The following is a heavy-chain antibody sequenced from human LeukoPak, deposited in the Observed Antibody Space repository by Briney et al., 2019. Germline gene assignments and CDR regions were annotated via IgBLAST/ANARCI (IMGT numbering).Heavy chain of an antibody. J-gene: IGHJ4*02. D-gene: IGHD6-19*01. V-gene: IGHV3-23*01. CDR1: GFTFSSYA. CDR2: ISGSGGST. CDR3: AKDRAYSSGLYYFDY. Sequence: PGGSLRLSCAASGFTFSSYAMRWVRQAPGKGLEWVSAISGSGGSTYYADSVRGRFTISRDNSKNTLYLQMNSLRAEDTAVYYCAKDRAYSSGLYYFDYWGQGTLVTVSS.